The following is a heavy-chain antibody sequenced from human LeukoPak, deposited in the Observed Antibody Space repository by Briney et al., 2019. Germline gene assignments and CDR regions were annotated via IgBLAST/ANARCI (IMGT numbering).Heavy chain of an antibody. V-gene: IGHV3-23*01. J-gene: IGHJ5*02. CDR1: GFTFSSYA. D-gene: IGHD6-13*01. CDR2: ISGSGANT. Sequence: GGSLRLSCAASGFTFSSYAMSWVRQAPGKGLEWVSAISGSGANTYYADSVKGRFTISRDSSKNTLYLQMNSLRAEDTAVYYCAKAVYSSSWYWFDPWGQGTLVTVSS. CDR3: AKAVYSSSWYWFDP.